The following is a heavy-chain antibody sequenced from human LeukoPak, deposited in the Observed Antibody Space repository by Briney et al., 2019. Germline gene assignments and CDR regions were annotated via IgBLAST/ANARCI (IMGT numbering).Heavy chain of an antibody. V-gene: IGHV4-39*07. CDR3: ARGYSSSHGGYGP. CDR1: GGSISSSSYY. Sequence: PSETLSLTCTVSGGSISSSSYYWGWIRQPPGKGLEWIGSIYYSGSTYYNPSLKSRVTISVDTSKNQFSLKLSSVTAADTAVYYCARGYSSSHGGYGPWGQGTLVTVSS. CDR2: IYYSGST. J-gene: IGHJ5*02. D-gene: IGHD6-6*01.